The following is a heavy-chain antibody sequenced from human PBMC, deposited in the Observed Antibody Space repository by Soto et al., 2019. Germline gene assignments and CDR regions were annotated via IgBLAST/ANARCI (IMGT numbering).Heavy chain of an antibody. D-gene: IGHD3-16*02. CDR3: TREGHLHLGELSFSEAYYYYYMDV. CDR1: GFTFGDYA. J-gene: IGHJ6*03. Sequence: GGSLRLSCTASGFTFGDYAMSWFRQAPGKGLEWVGFIRSKAYGGTTEYAASVKGRFTISRDDSKSIAYLQMNSLKTEDTAVYYCTREGHLHLGELSFSEAYYYYYMDVWGKGTTVTVSS. V-gene: IGHV3-49*03. CDR2: IRSKAYGGTT.